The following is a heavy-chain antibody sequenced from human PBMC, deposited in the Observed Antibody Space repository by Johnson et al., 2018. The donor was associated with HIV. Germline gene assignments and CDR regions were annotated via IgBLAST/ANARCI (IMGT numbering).Heavy chain of an antibody. CDR2: INWNSASI. J-gene: IGHJ3*02. D-gene: IGHD1-26*01. CDR3: AKAVGGYAFDI. Sequence: QLVESGGGLVQPGRSLRLSCAASGFSFDDYAMHWVRQTPGKGLEWVSGINWNSASIAYADSVKGRFTISRDNSKNTLYLQMNSLRVEDTAVYYCAKAVGGYAFDIWGQGTMVTVSS. CDR1: GFSFDDYA. V-gene: IGHV3-9*01.